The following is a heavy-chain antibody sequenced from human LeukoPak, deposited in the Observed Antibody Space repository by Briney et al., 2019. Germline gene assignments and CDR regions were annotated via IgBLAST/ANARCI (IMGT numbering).Heavy chain of an antibody. CDR3: ARSSSGSYYNGFDY. CDR2: ISSSSSYI. Sequence: PGGSLRLSCAASGFTFSSYSMNWVRQAPGKGLEWVSSISSSSSYIYCADSVKGRFTISRDNAKNSLYLQMNSLRAEDTAVYYCARSSSGSYYNGFDYWGQGTLVTVSS. J-gene: IGHJ4*02. V-gene: IGHV3-21*01. CDR1: GFTFSSYS. D-gene: IGHD3-10*01.